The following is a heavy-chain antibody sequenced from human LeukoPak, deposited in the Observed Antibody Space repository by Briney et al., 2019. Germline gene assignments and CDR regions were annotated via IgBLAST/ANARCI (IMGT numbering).Heavy chain of an antibody. D-gene: IGHD5-12*01. Sequence: SGTLSLTCGVSGGSVINTNWWTWVRQPPGKGLEWIGEVHLDGRTNSNPSLKSRVTILADTSKNQFSLRLNSVTAADTAVYFCGRVRTGNTGSPEYFEDWGQGTLVTVSS. V-gene: IGHV4-4*02. CDR2: VHLDGRT. J-gene: IGHJ1*01. CDR3: GRVRTGNTGSPEYFED. CDR1: GGSVINTNW.